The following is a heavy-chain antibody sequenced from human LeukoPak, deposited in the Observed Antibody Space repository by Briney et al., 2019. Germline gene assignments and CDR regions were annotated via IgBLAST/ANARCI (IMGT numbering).Heavy chain of an antibody. CDR1: GGSISSGGYS. D-gene: IGHD6-13*01. CDR2: IYHSGST. CDR3: ASTYSSSWDGVFDY. J-gene: IGHJ4*02. Sequence: SQTLSLTCAVSGGSISSGGYSWSWIRQPPGKGLEWIGYIYHSGSTYYNPSPKSRVTISVDRSKNQFSLKLSSVTAADTAVYYCASTYSSSWDGVFDYWGQGTLVTVSS. V-gene: IGHV4-30-2*01.